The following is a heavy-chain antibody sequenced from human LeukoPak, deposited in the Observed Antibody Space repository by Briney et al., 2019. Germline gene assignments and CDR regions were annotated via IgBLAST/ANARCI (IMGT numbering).Heavy chain of an antibody. CDR3: ARDRVVVVPAAILWGDNDAFDI. CDR2: IWYDGSNK. Sequence: GRSLRLSCAASGFTFSSYGMHWVRQAPGKGLEWEAVIWYDGSNKYYADSVKGRFTISRDNSKNTLYLQMNSLRAEDTAVYYCARDRVVVVPAAILWGDNDAFDIWGQGTMVTVSS. CDR1: GFTFSSYG. J-gene: IGHJ3*02. D-gene: IGHD2-2*02. V-gene: IGHV3-33*01.